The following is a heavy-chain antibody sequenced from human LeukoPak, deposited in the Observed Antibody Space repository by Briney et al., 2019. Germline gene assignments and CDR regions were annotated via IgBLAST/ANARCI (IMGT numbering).Heavy chain of an antibody. CDR2: IYHNGGT. CDR3: AREAATDFDY. D-gene: IGHD1-26*01. V-gene: IGHV4-4*07. CDR1: GGSIRSYY. Sequence: SETLSLTCTVSGGSIRSYYWSWIRQPAGKGLEWIGRIYHNGGTNDNPSLKSRVTISVDTSKNQFSLKLSSVTAADTAVYYCAREAATDFDYWGQGTLVTVSS. J-gene: IGHJ4*02.